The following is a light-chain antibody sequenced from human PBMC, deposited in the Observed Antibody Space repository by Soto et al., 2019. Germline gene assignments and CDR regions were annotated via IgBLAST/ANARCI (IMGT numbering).Light chain of an antibody. CDR2: AVT. Sequence: DIQMTQSPSSLSASVGDRVTITCRASQRIDNYLNWYQQKPGKAPNLVIYAVTTLQGGVPSRFSGSASGTDFTLTISSLQPEDLATYYCQQTYDTPTTFGQGTKLEI. CDR3: QQTYDTPTT. CDR1: QRIDNY. J-gene: IGKJ2*01. V-gene: IGKV1-39*01.